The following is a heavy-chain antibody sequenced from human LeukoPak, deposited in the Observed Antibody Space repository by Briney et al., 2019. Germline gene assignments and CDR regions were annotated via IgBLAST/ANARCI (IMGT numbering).Heavy chain of an antibody. CDR3: AKNAGPSNGYFSYFDY. CDR1: GFTFSSYG. Sequence: GGSLRLSCAASGFTFSSYGMSWVRQAPGKGLEWVSAISGSGGSTYYADSVKGRFTISRDNSKNTLYLQMNSLRAEDTAVYYCAKNAGPSNGYFSYFDYWGQGTLVTVSS. J-gene: IGHJ4*02. CDR2: ISGSGGST. V-gene: IGHV3-23*01. D-gene: IGHD6-19*01.